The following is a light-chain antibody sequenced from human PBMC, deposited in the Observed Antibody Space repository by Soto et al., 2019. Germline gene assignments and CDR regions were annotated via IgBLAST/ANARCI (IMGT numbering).Light chain of an antibody. CDR2: WAS. CDR1: QSLLHDYDNKNT. Sequence: IVVTQSPDSLGASLGARATINCKSSQSLLHDYDNKNTLTWFQQKPGQPPKLLIYWASARESGVPDRFSGSGSDTYFTLTITSLQAEDVAIYDCQQYHSLPNTCGQGTRLDIQ. V-gene: IGKV4-1*01. J-gene: IGKJ5*01. CDR3: QQYHSLPNT.